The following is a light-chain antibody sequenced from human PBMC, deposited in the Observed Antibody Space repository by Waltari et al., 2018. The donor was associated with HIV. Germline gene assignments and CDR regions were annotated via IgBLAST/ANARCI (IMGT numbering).Light chain of an antibody. CDR1: SGINFGTYT. CDR3: MIWYSSAGV. CDR2: YKSDSDK. V-gene: IGLV5-45*02. J-gene: IGLJ3*02. Sequence: QAVLTQPSSLSASPGASASLTCTLRSGINFGTYTNNWYQQKPGSPPQYPLRYKSDSDKQQGSGVPSRFSGSKDASANAGILLISGLQSEDEADYYCMIWYSSAGVFGGGTKLTVL.